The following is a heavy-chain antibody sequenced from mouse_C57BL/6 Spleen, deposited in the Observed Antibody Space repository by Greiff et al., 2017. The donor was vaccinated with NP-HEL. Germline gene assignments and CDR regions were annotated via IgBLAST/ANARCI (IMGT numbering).Heavy chain of an antibody. CDR1: GYTFTSYW. Sequence: VQLQQPGAELVMPGASVKLSCKASGYTFTSYWMHWVKQRPGQGLEWIGEIDPSDSYTNYNQKVKGKSTLTVDKSSSTAYMQLSSLTSEDSAVYYCARGRYYYGSSLFDYWGQGTTLTVSS. CDR2: IDPSDSYT. J-gene: IGHJ2*01. D-gene: IGHD1-1*01. CDR3: ARGRYYYGSSLFDY. V-gene: IGHV1-69*01.